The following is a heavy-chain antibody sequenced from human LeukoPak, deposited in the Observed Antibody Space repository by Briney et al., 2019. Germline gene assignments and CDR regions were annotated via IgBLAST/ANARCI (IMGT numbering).Heavy chain of an antibody. V-gene: IGHV3-23*01. D-gene: IGHD2-2*01. CDR2: ISGSGGST. CDR3: ARALPASSHTSFDY. CDR1: GFTFSSYA. Sequence: GGSLRLSCAASGFTFSSYAMSWVRQAPGKGLEWVSAISGSGGSTYYADSVKGRFTISRDTSENTVYLQVNSLRAEDTAVYYCARALPASSHTSFDYWGQGTRVTVSS. J-gene: IGHJ4*02.